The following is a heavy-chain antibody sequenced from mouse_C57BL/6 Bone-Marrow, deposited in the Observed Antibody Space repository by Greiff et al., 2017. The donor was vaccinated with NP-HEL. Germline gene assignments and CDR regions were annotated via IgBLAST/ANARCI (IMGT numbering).Heavy chain of an antibody. CDR2: IDPENGDT. J-gene: IGHJ2*01. Sequence: EVMLVESGAELVRPGASVKLSCTASGFNIKDDYMHWVKQRPEQGLEWIGWIDPENGDTEYASKFQGKATITADTSSNTAYLQLSSLTSEDTAVYYCTELAYFDYWGQGTTLTVSS. D-gene: IGHD4-1*01. V-gene: IGHV14-4*01. CDR3: TELAYFDY. CDR1: GFNIKDDY.